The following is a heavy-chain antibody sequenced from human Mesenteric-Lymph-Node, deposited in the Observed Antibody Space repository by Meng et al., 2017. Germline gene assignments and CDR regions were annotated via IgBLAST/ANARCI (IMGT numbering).Heavy chain of an antibody. CDR1: GFTFSSYS. V-gene: IGHV3-7*01. J-gene: IGHJ6*02. CDR3: ARDYFHYYGMDL. CDR2: IKQDGNEK. Sequence: GESLKISCAASGFTFSSYSMNWVRQAPGKGLEWVANIKQDGNEKYYVDSVKGRFTISRDNAKNSLYLQMNSLRAEDTAVYYCARDYFHYYGMDLWGHGTTVTVSS.